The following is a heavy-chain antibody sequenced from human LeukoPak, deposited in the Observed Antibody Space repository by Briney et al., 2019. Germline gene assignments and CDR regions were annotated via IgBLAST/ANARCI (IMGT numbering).Heavy chain of an antibody. Sequence: ASVKVSCKASGYTFTNYYMHWVRQAPGEGLEWMGIINPTGGSTSYAQKFQGRVTVTRDASTSTVYMELSSLRSEDTAVYYCARDHYHKVHSVMVTAPDYWGQGTLVIVSS. CDR3: ARDHYHKVHSVMVTAPDY. V-gene: IGHV1-46*01. CDR2: INPTGGST. D-gene: IGHD2-21*02. CDR1: GYTFTNYY. J-gene: IGHJ4*02.